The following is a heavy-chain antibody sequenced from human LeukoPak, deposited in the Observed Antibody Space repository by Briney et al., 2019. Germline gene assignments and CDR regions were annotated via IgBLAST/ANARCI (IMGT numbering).Heavy chain of an antibody. Sequence: GASVKVSCKASGGTFSSYAISWVRQAPGQGLEWMGRIIPIFGTANYAQKFQGSVTITTDESTSTAYMELSSLRSEDTAVYYCAREQIVVVPAAISEGWFDPWGQGTLVTVSS. CDR1: GGTFSSYA. CDR2: IIPIFGTA. J-gene: IGHJ5*02. V-gene: IGHV1-69*05. CDR3: AREQIVVVPAAISEGWFDP. D-gene: IGHD2-2*01.